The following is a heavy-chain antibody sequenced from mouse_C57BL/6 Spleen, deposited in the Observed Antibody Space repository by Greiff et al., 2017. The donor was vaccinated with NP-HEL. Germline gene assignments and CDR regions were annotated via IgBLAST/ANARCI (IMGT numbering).Heavy chain of an antibody. D-gene: IGHD3-3*01. Sequence: DVKLQESGPGLVKPSQSLSLTCSVTGYSITSGYYWNWIRQFPGNKLEWMGYISYDGSNNYNPSLKNRISITRDTSKNQFFLKLNSVTTEDTATYYCARGGGLYAMDYWGQGTSVTVSS. CDR3: ARGGGLYAMDY. CDR1: GYSITSGYY. CDR2: ISYDGSN. V-gene: IGHV3-6*01. J-gene: IGHJ4*01.